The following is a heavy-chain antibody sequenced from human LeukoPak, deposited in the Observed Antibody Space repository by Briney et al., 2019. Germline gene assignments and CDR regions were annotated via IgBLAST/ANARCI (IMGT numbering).Heavy chain of an antibody. V-gene: IGHV3-7*01. CDR1: GFTFSSYW. CDR2: IKQDGSEK. CDR3: ARRTGALKMTTVTTWEFDY. D-gene: IGHD4-17*01. Sequence: PGGSLRLSCAASGFTFSSYWMSWVRQAPGKGLEWVANIKQDGSEKYYVDSVKGRFTISRDNAKSSLYLQMNSLRAEDTAVYYCARRTGALKMTTVTTWEFDYWGQGTLVTVSS. J-gene: IGHJ4*02.